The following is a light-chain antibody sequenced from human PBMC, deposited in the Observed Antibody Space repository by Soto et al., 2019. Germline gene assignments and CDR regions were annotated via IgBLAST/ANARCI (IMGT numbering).Light chain of an antibody. CDR1: QSISSW. Sequence: IHLTQYHSTLSASVGDRVTITCRASQSISSWLAWYKQKPGKAPKLLIYDASILESGVPSRFSGVGSGTDFTLTISSLQTDDFATYYCQQYNSYSSTFGQGTKVDIK. CDR3: QQYNSYSST. CDR2: DAS. V-gene: IGKV1-5*01. J-gene: IGKJ1*01.